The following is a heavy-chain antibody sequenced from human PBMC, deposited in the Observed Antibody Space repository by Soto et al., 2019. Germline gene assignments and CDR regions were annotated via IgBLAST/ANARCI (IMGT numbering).Heavy chain of an antibody. V-gene: IGHV3-15*07. CDR2: IKSKTDGGTT. J-gene: IGHJ6*02. CDR3: TSQGGYYDFWSGYYTSYYGMDV. CDR1: GFTFSNAW. Sequence: GGSLRLSCAASGFTFSNAWMNWVRQAPGKGLEWVGRIKSKTDGGTTDYAAPVKGRFTISRDDSKNTLYLQMNSLKTEDTAVYYCTSQGGYYDFWSGYYTSYYGMDVWGQGTTVTVSS. D-gene: IGHD3-3*01.